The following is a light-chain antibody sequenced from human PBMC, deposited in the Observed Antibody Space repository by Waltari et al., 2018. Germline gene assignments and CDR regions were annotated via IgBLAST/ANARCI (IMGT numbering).Light chain of an antibody. V-gene: IGKV1-5*03. CDR1: QSILTW. J-gene: IGKJ4*01. CDR2: KAS. CDR3: QQYNTYSPGPT. Sequence: DIQMTQSPSTLSASVGDSVTITCRASQSILTWLAWYQQKTGKAPRLLMYKASSLQSGVPSRFSGSGSGTEFTLTISSLEPDDFATYYCQQYNTYSPGPTFGGGTKVEIK.